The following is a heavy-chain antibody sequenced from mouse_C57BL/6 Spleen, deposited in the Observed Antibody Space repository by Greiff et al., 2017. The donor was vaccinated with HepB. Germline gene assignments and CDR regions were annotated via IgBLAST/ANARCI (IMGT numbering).Heavy chain of an antibody. Sequence: QVQLQQSGAELVKPGASVKLSCKASGYTFTSYWMHWVKQRPGQGLEWIGMIHPNSGSTNYNEKFKSKATLTVDKPSSTAYMQLSSLTSEDSAVYYCARTLQLGPGAYWGQGTLVTVSA. CDR3: ARTLQLGPGAY. CDR2: IHPNSGST. V-gene: IGHV1-64*01. CDR1: GYTFTSYW. J-gene: IGHJ3*01. D-gene: IGHD4-1*02.